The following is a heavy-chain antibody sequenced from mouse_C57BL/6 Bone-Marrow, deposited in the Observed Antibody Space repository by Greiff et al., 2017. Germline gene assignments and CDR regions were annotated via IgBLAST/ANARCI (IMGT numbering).Heavy chain of an antibody. J-gene: IGHJ1*03. Sequence: QVQLQQPGAELVKPGASVKMSCKASCYTFTSYWLTCVKQRPGQGLEWIGDIYPGSGSTNYNEKFKSKATLTVDTSSSTAYMQLSSLTSEDSAVYYCATDIWYFDVWGTGTTVTVSS. V-gene: IGHV1-55*01. CDR1: CYTFTSYW. CDR3: ATDIWYFDV. CDR2: IYPGSGST.